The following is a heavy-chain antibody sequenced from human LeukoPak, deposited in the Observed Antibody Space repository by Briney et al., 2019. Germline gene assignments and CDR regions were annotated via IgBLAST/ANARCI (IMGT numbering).Heavy chain of an antibody. CDR1: GGSISSHY. Sequence: SETLSLTCTVSGGSISSHYWSWIRQPPGKGLEWIGYIYYSGSTNYNPSLKSRVTISVDTSKNQFSLKLSSVTAADTAVYYCARRRQGGWLQLLGYWGQGTLVTVSS. CDR3: ARRRQGGWLQLLGY. CDR2: IYYSGST. V-gene: IGHV4-59*11. J-gene: IGHJ4*02. D-gene: IGHD5-24*01.